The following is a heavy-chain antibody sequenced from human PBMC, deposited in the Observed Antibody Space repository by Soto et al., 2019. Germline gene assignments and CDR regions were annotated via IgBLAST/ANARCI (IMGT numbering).Heavy chain of an antibody. CDR1: GYTFTSYA. D-gene: IGHD3-16*01. J-gene: IGHJ5*02. CDR3: ARDLLLEGGGYSSWFDP. Sequence: QVQLVQSGAEEKKPGASVKVSCKASGYTFTSYAMHWVRQAPGQRLEWMGWINAGNGNTKYSQKFQGRVTITRDTSASTAYMELSSLRSEDTAVYYCARDLLLEGGGYSSWFDPWGQGTLVTVSS. CDR2: INAGNGNT. V-gene: IGHV1-3*05.